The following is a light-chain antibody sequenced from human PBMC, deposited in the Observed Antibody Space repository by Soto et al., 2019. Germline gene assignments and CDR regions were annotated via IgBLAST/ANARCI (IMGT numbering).Light chain of an antibody. J-gene: IGKJ4*01. V-gene: IGKV1-33*01. CDR1: QDISNY. Sequence: DIQMTQSPSSRSASVGDRVTITCQASQDISNYLNWYQQKPGKAPKLLIYDASNLETGVPSRFSGSGSGTDFTFTISSLQPEDIATYYCQQYDNLPFFGGGTKVEIK. CDR2: DAS. CDR3: QQYDNLPF.